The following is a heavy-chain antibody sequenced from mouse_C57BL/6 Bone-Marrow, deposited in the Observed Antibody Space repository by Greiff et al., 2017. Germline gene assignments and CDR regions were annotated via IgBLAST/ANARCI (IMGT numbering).Heavy chain of an antibody. CDR3: TRDRYYGSSHWYFDV. D-gene: IGHD1-1*01. V-gene: IGHV5-9-1*02. Sequence: EVQVVESGAGLVKPGGSLKLSCAASGFTFSSYAMSWVRQTPEKRLEWVAYISSGGDYIYYADTVKGRFTISRDNARNTLYLQMSSLKSEDTAMYYCTRDRYYGSSHWYFDVWGTGTTVTVSS. CDR1: GFTFSSYA. CDR2: ISSGGDYI. J-gene: IGHJ1*03.